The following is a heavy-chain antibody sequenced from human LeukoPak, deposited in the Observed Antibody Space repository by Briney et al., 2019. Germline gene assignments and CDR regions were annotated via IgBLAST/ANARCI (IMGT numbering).Heavy chain of an antibody. CDR1: GFNFGEFW. CDR3: ASFDILTGWSFDY. Sequence: GGSLRLSCAASGFNFGEFWMAWVRQAPGKGLEWVSVIYSGGSTYYADSVKGRFTISRDNSKNTLYLQMNSLRAEDTAVYYCASFDILTGWSFDYWGQGTLVTVSS. V-gene: IGHV3-53*01. D-gene: IGHD3-9*01. J-gene: IGHJ4*02. CDR2: IYSGGST.